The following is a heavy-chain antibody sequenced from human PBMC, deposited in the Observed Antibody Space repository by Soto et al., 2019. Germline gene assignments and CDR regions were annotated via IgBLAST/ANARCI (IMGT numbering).Heavy chain of an antibody. CDR2: IYYSGRT. D-gene: IGHD2-2*02. CDR1: GGSSSSYY. J-gene: IGHJ5*02. CDR3: ARGYCSSTSCYIWDNWFDP. Sequence: SETLSLTCTVSGGSSSSYYWSWIRQPPGKGLEWIGYIYYSGRTNYNPSLKSRVTISVDTSKNQFSLKLSSVTAADTAVYYCARGYCSSTSCYIWDNWFDPWGQGTLVTVSS. V-gene: IGHV4-59*01.